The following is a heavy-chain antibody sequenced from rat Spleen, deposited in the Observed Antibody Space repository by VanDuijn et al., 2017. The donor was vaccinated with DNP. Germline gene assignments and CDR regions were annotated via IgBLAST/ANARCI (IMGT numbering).Heavy chain of an antibody. V-gene: IGHV2-30*01. D-gene: IGHD1-12*03. CDR2: IWTGGRT. Sequence: QVQLKESGPGLVQPSQTLSLTCTVAGFSLSSYNVHWVRQFPGKDLEWMGVIWTGGRTDYNSVLKSRLNISRDTSKSQVFLKMNSLQTEDIATYYCVRDWGFDGYYHFDHWGQGVLVTVSS. J-gene: IGHJ2*01. CDR3: VRDWGFDGYYHFDH. CDR1: GFSLSSYN.